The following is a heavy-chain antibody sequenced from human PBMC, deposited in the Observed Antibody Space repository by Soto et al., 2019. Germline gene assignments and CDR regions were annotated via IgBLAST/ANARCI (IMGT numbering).Heavy chain of an antibody. CDR3: ARADYGDYVFYFDY. V-gene: IGHV1-2*04. CDR1: GYTFTGYY. D-gene: IGHD4-17*01. CDR2: INPNSGGT. J-gene: IGHJ4*02. Sequence: QVQLVQSGAEVKKPGASVKVSCKASGYTFTGYYMHWVRQAPGQGLEWMGWINPNSGGTNYAQKFQGWVTMTRDKSISTAYMELSRLRSDDTAVYYCARADYGDYVFYFDYWGQGTLVTVSS.